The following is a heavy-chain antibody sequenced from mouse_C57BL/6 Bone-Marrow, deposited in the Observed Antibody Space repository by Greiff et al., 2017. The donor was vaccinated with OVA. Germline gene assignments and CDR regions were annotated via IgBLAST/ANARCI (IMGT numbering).Heavy chain of an antibody. CDR3: TTALYYDCPFFAY. V-gene: IGHV14-4*01. Sequence: VQLQQSGAELVRPGASVKLSCTASGFNIKDDYMHWVKQRPEQGLEWIGWIDPENGDTEYASKFQGKATLTADTSSNTAYRQLSSLPSKDTAVYSYTTALYYDCPFFAYWGQGTLVTVSA. J-gene: IGHJ3*01. CDR2: IDPENGDT. CDR1: GFNIKDDY. D-gene: IGHD2-4*01.